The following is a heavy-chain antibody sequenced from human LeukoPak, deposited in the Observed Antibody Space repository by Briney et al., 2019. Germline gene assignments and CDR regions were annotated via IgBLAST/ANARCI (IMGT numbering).Heavy chain of an antibody. D-gene: IGHD5-18*01. CDR3: ASLDTAHPSGVY. CDR2: IKRDGGEK. J-gene: IGHJ4*02. CDR1: TFTFTPGW. Sequence: GGSLRLSCEASTFTFTPGWMSWVRQAPGKGPEWVATIKRDGGEKYYVDSVKGRFTISRDNAKKSLYLQMDSLRDEDTAVYYCASLDTAHPSGVYWGQGTLVTVSS. V-gene: IGHV3-7*01.